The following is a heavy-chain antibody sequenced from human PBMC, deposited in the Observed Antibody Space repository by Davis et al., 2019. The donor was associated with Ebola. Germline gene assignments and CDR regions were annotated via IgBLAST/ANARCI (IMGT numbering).Heavy chain of an antibody. V-gene: IGHV3-9*01. CDR1: GITFSSYW. D-gene: IGHD2-2*01. J-gene: IGHJ4*02. CDR3: ARSACSGTSCYSEIDS. Sequence: SLKISCAASGITFSSYWMTWVRQAPGKGLEWVSGITWNSGSVGYGDSVKGRFTISRDNAKNSLYLQMNSLRSEDTALYYCARSACSGTSCYSEIDSWGQGTLVTVSS. CDR2: ITWNSGSV.